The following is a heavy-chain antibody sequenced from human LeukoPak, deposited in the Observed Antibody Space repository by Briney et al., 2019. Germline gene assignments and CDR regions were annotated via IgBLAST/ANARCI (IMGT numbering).Heavy chain of an antibody. CDR3: AKDQYDYVRGEFDY. CDR1: GFTFSSYD. V-gene: IGHV3-30*18. J-gene: IGHJ4*02. D-gene: IGHD3-16*01. Sequence: PGGSLRLSCAASGFTFSSYDMHWVRQAPGKGLEWVAVISYGGNDKHYADSVKGRFTISRDNSKNTLYLQMNSLRVEDTAVYYCAKDQYDYVRGEFDYWGQGTLVTVSS. CDR2: ISYGGNDK.